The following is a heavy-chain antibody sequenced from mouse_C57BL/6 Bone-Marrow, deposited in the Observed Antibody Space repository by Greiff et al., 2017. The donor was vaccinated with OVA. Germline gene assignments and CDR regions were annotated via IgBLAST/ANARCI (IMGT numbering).Heavy chain of an antibody. V-gene: IGHV1-82*01. CDR3: ARSRYYYDEKYFDV. CDR1: GYAFSSSW. CDR2: IYPGDGDT. J-gene: IGHJ1*03. D-gene: IGHD2-4*01. Sequence: VQRVESGPELVKPGASVKISCKASGYAFSSSWMNWVKQRPGKGLEWIGRIYPGDGDTNYNGKFKGKGTLTAEKSSSTAYMQLSSLTSDDSAVYFCARSRYYYDEKYFDVWGTGTTVTVSS.